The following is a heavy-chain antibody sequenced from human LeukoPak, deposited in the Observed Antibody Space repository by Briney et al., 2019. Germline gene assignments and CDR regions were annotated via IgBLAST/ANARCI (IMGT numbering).Heavy chain of an antibody. J-gene: IGHJ4*02. CDR2: INPSGGST. CDR1: GYTFTSNY. Sequence: ASVKVSCKASGYTFTSNYMHWVQQAPGQGLEWMGIINPSGGSTSYAQKFQGRVTMTRDMSTSTVYMELSSLRSEDTAVYYCARDLGSDGSSWYFDYWGQGTLVTVSS. V-gene: IGHV1-46*01. D-gene: IGHD6-13*01. CDR3: ARDLGSDGSSWYFDY.